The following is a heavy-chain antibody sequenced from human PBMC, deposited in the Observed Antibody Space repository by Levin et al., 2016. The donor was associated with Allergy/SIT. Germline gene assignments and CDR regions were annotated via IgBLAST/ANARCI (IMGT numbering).Heavy chain of an antibody. CDR3: ARDAQYTFGYPICDS. CDR1: GFTFTDYH. J-gene: IGHJ5*01. D-gene: IGHD5-18*01. Sequence: ASVKVSCKTSGFTFTDYHIHWVRQAPGQGLEWITDINLDSGDSSHGHRLQGRVTVTRDMSTNTAYLELSGLTSDDTAVYYCARDAQYTFGYPICDSWGPGEPWSPSRQ. V-gene: IGHV1-2*02. CDR2: INLDSGDS.